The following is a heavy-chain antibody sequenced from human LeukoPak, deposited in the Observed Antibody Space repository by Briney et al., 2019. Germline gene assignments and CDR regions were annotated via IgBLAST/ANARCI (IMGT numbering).Heavy chain of an antibody. CDR3: AREGWEGCSSTSCYTKNGAFDI. CDR2: ISSSGSTI. V-gene: IGHV3-11*04. CDR1: GFTFSDYY. Sequence: GGSLRLSCAASGFTFSDYYVSWIRQAPGEGLEWISYISSSGSTIYSADSVKGRFTISRDNAKNSLYLQMNSLRAEDTAVYYCAREGWEGCSSTSCYTKNGAFDIWGQGTMVTVSS. D-gene: IGHD2-2*02. J-gene: IGHJ3*02.